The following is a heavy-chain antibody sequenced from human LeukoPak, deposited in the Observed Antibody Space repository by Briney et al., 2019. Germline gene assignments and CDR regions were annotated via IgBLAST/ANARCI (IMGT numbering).Heavy chain of an antibody. CDR1: GYTFTSYG. J-gene: IGHJ4*02. D-gene: IGHD2-2*01. V-gene: IGHV1-18*01. CDR2: ISAYNGNT. CDR3: ATQMAYCSSTSCSVH. Sequence: ASVKVSCKASGYTFTSYGISWLRQAPGQGLEWMGWISAYNGNTNYAQKLQGRVTMTTDTSTSTAYMELRSLRSDDTAVYYCATQMAYCSSTSCSVHWGQGTLVTVSS.